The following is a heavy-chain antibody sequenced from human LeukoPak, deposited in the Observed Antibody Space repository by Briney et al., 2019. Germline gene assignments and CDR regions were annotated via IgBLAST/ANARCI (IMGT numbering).Heavy chain of an antibody. V-gene: IGHV4-39*01. J-gene: IGHJ4*02. CDR2: IYYSGST. D-gene: IGHD3-22*01. CDR3: ARTPGQKYYDSSGPFDY. CDR1: GGSISSNSYY. Sequence: PSETLSLTCTVSGGSISSNSYYWGWIRQPPGKGLEWIGSIYYSGSTNYNSSPQSQVTISVDTTKNQFSLTFSSVTAAATAVYYRARTPGQKYYDSSGPFDYWGQGTLVTVSS.